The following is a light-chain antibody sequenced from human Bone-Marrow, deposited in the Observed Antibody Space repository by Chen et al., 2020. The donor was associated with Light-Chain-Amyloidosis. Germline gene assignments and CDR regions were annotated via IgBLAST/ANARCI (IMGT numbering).Light chain of an antibody. J-gene: IGLJ3*02. V-gene: IGLV3-21*02. CDR1: NIGSTS. CDR2: DDS. CDR3: RVWDRGSDRPV. Sequence: SYVLTQPSSVSVAPGQTATIACGGNNIGSTSVHWYQQTPGQAPLLVVYDDSDRPSGIPERLSGSSSRNAATLCIGRVDAVDEADYYCRVWDRGSDRPVCRGGTKLPVL.